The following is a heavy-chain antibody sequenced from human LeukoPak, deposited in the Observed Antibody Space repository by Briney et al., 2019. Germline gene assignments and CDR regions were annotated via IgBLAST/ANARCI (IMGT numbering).Heavy chain of an antibody. CDR3: AEDRQWLVPMM. D-gene: IGHD6-19*01. CDR1: GFTFSDYY. Sequence: GGSLRLSCAASGFTFSDYYMSWIRQAPGKGLEWVSYISSSGSTIYYADSVKGRFTISRDNSKNTLYLQMNSLRAEDTAVYYCAEDRQWLVPMMWGQATLVTVSS. V-gene: IGHV3-11*04. J-gene: IGHJ4*02. CDR2: ISSSGSTI.